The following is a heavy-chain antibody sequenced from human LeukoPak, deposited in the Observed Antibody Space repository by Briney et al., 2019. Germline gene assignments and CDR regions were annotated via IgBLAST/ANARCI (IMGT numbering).Heavy chain of an antibody. CDR3: ARDATRGGDFDY. V-gene: IGHV4-59*01. CDR2: IYYSGST. CDR1: GGSISSYY. Sequence: TSETLSLTCTVSGGSISSYYWSWIRQPPGKGLEWIGYIYYSGSTNYNPSLKSRVTISVDTSKNQFSLKLSSVTAADTAVYYCARDATRGGDFDYWGQGALVTVSS. J-gene: IGHJ4*02. D-gene: IGHD3-16*01.